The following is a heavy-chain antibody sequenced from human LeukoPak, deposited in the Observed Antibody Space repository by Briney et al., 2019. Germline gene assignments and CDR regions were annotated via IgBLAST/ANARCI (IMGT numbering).Heavy chain of an antibody. J-gene: IGHJ6*03. CDR1: GGSISSGGYY. CDR3: ARSARSRIVATGYYYYMDV. V-gene: IGHV4-31*03. Sequence: SQTLSLTCTVSGGSISSGGYYWSWIRQHPGKGLEWIGYIYYSGSTYYNPSLKSRVTISVNTSKNQFSLKLSSVTAADTAVYYCARSARSRIVATGYYYYMDVWGKGTTVTVSS. CDR2: IYYSGST. D-gene: IGHD5-12*01.